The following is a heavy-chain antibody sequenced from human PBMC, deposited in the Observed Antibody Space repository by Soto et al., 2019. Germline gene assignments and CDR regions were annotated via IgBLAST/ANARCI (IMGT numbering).Heavy chain of an antibody. CDR3: AREKGYSYGAPGY. CDR1: GGSFSGYY. Sequence: SETLSLTCAVYGGSFSGYYWSWIRQPPGKGLEWIGEINHSGSTNYNPSLKSRVTISVDTSKNQFSLKLSSVTAADTAVYYCAREKGYSYGAPGYWGQGTLVTVSS. D-gene: IGHD5-18*01. V-gene: IGHV4-34*01. J-gene: IGHJ4*02. CDR2: INHSGST.